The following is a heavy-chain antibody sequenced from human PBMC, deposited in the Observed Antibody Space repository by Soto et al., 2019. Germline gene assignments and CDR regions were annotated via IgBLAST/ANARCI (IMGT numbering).Heavy chain of an antibody. J-gene: IGHJ6*03. D-gene: IGHD2-2*01. CDR2: ISSSGGST. V-gene: IGHV3-64*01. CDR1: GFTFSSYA. CDR3: ARVAPRDIVVVPAAMAPYYYYYYMDV. Sequence: EVQLVESGGGLVQPGGSLRLSCAASGFTFSSYAMHWVRQAPGKGLEYVSAISSSGGSTYYANSVKGRFTISRDNSKNTLYLQMGSLRAVDMAVYYCARVAPRDIVVVPAAMAPYYYYYYMDVWGKGTTVTVSS.